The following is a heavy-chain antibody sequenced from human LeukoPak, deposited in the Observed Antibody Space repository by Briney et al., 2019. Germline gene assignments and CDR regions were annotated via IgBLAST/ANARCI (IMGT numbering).Heavy chain of an antibody. Sequence: ASVKVSCKASGYTFTSYYMHWVRQAPGQGLEWMGIINPSGGSTSYAQKFQGRVTMTRDMSTSTAYMELRSLRSDDTAVYYCARDDYGHPWGQGTLVTVSS. J-gene: IGHJ5*02. D-gene: IGHD4-17*01. V-gene: IGHV1-46*01. CDR3: ARDDYGHP. CDR2: INPSGGST. CDR1: GYTFTSYY.